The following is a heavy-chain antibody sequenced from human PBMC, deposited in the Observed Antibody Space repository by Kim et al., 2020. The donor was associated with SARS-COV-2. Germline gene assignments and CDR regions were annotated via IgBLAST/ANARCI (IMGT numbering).Heavy chain of an antibody. J-gene: IGHJ4*02. Sequence: SETLSLTCTASGGSVSSGSYFWSWIRQPPGKGLEWIGYIYYSGKTNYNSFHKSRVIMSVDTSKNQFPLKLRFVTAADTAVYYCTRAPNDFWSGYPYYFDYWGQGTLVTVSS. CDR3: TRAPNDFWSGYPYYFDY. CDR1: GGSVSSGSYF. D-gene: IGHD3-3*01. CDR2: IYYSGKT. V-gene: IGHV4-61*01.